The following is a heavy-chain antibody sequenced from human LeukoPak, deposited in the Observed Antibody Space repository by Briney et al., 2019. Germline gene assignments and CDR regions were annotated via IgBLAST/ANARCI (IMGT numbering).Heavy chain of an antibody. V-gene: IGHV1-18*01. J-gene: IGHJ5*02. CDR3: ARRCSSTSCYLGFDP. CDR2: ISAYNGNT. D-gene: IGHD2-2*01. Sequence: ASVTVSCMASGYSFTNYGISWVRQAPGQGLEWMGWISAYNGNTNYAQKLQGRVTMTTDTSTSTAYMELRSLRSDDTAVYYCARRCSSTSCYLGFDPWGQGTLVTVSS. CDR1: GYSFTNYG.